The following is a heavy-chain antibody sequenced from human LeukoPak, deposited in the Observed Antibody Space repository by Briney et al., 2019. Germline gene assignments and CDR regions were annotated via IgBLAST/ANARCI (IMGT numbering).Heavy chain of an antibody. V-gene: IGHV1-18*01. CDR3: ARGSRRKLAAAGSDY. CDR1: GYTFTSYG. CDR2: ISAYNGNT. Sequence: ASVKVSCKASGYTFTSYGISWVRQAPGQGLEWMGWISAYNGNTNYAQKLQGRVTMTTDTSTSTAYMELSSLRSEDTAVYYCARGSRRKLAAAGSDYWGQGTLVTVSS. J-gene: IGHJ4*02. D-gene: IGHD6-13*01.